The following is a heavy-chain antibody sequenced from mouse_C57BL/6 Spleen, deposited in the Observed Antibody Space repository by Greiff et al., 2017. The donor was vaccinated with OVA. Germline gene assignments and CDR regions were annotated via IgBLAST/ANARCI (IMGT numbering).Heavy chain of an antibody. CDR1: GYTFTSYW. Sequence: VQLQQPGAELVKPGASVKMSCKASGYTFTSYWITWVKQRPGQGLEWIGDIYPGSGSTNYNEKFKSKATLTVDTSSSTAYMQLSSLTSEDSAVYYCARGSYYYGSSYPFDYWGQGTTLTVSS. V-gene: IGHV1-55*01. CDR3: ARGSYYYGSSYPFDY. CDR2: IYPGSGST. D-gene: IGHD1-1*01. J-gene: IGHJ2*01.